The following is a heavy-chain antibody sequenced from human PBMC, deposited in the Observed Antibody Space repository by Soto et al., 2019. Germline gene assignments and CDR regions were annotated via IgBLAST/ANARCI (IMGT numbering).Heavy chain of an antibody. CDR3: TRGLLGGAPSYTFHGMDV. J-gene: IGHJ6*01. CDR1: GFTFSDHY. Sequence: EVQLVESGGGLVQPGGSLRLSCAASGFTFSDHYMDWVRQAPGKGLEWVARSRNRVNSHTTEYAASVKGRFTISRDESKSSLYLQMNSLKIEDTAVYYCTRGLLGGAPSYTFHGMDVWGQGPTVTVSS. D-gene: IGHD1-26*01. CDR2: SRNRVNSHTT. V-gene: IGHV3-72*01.